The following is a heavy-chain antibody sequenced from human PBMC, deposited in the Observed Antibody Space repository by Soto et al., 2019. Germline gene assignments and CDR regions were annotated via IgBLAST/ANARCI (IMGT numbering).Heavy chain of an antibody. Sequence: GGSLRLSCAASGFTFSSYWMHWVRQAPGKGLEWVSSISSSSSYIYYADSAKGRFTISRDNAKNSLYLQMNSLRAEDTAVYYCARGGPDIVVVPATYNWFDPWGQGTLVTVSS. V-gene: IGHV3-21*01. D-gene: IGHD2-2*01. CDR3: ARGGPDIVVVPATYNWFDP. J-gene: IGHJ5*02. CDR2: ISSSSSYI. CDR1: GFTFSSYW.